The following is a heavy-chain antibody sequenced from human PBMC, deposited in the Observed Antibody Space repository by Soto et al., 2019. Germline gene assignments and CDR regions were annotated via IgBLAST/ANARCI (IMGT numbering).Heavy chain of an antibody. D-gene: IGHD2-2*02. Sequence: QVQLVQSGAEVKKPGASVKVSCKASGYTFTSYDINWVRQATGQGLEWMGWMNPNSGNTGYAQKFQGRVTMTRNTSISTAYMELSSLRSEDTAVYYCAKGAHCSSTSCYRDYYGMDVWGQGTTVTVSS. CDR1: GYTFTSYD. J-gene: IGHJ6*02. CDR2: MNPNSGNT. V-gene: IGHV1-8*01. CDR3: AKGAHCSSTSCYRDYYGMDV.